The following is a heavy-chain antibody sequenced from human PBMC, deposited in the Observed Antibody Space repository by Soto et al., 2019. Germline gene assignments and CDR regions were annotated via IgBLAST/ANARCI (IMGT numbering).Heavy chain of an antibody. V-gene: IGHV5-51*01. J-gene: IGHJ6*02. CDR2: IYPGDSDT. CDR3: ARHYCSSTSCYPVYYYYYGMDV. CDR1: GYSFTIYC. D-gene: IGHD2-2*01. Sequence: PGESLKISCNGSGYSFTIYCIGLVLQMPGKGLEWMWIIYPGDSDTRYSPSFQGQVTISADKSISTAYLQWSSLKASDTAMYYCARHYCSSTSCYPVYYYYYGMDVWGQGTTVTVSS.